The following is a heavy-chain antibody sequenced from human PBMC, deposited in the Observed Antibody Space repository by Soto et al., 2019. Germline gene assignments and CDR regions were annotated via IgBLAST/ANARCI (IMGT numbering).Heavy chain of an antibody. CDR3: AIEVVDVAAFDY. CDR1: GYTFTTYY. D-gene: IGHD2-15*01. V-gene: IGHV1-46*03. Sequence: SVKVSCKASGYTFTTYYIQWVRQAPGQGLEWMGIINPSGGSTSYTENFQGRVTITRDTSTSTVYMDLTNLRSEDTAVYYCAIEVVDVAAFDYWGQGTQVTVSS. J-gene: IGHJ4*02. CDR2: INPSGGST.